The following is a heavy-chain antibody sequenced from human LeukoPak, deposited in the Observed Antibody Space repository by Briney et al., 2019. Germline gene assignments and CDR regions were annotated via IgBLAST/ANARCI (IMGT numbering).Heavy chain of an antibody. V-gene: IGHV3-23*01. D-gene: IGHD2-21*02. CDR1: GFTFSSYA. CDR3: VKDAAVVVTAIFWFDP. Sequence: GGSLRLSCAASGFTFSSYAMSWVRQAPGKGLEWVSAISGSGGSTYYADSVKGRFTISRDNSKNTLYLQMNSLRAEDTAVYYCVKDAAVVVTAIFWFDPWGQGTLVTVSS. J-gene: IGHJ5*02. CDR2: ISGSGGST.